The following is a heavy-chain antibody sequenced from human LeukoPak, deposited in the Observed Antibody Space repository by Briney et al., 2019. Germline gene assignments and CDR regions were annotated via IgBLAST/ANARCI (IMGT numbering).Heavy chain of an antibody. CDR1: GYTFTSYA. Sequence: ASVKVSCKASGYTFTSYAMHWVRQAPGQRLEWMGWINAGNGNTKYSQEFQGRVTMTRDTSISTAYMELSRLRSDDTAVYYCARAYYDFWSGYQYNWFDPWGQGTLVTVSS. CDR2: INAGNGNT. D-gene: IGHD3-3*01. CDR3: ARAYYDFWSGYQYNWFDP. J-gene: IGHJ5*02. V-gene: IGHV1-3*01.